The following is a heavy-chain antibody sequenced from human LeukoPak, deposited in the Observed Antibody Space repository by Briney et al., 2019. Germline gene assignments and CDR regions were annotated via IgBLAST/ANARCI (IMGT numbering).Heavy chain of an antibody. J-gene: IGHJ6*02. V-gene: IGHV3-30*18. CDR3: AKDSYGMDV. Sequence: GGSLRLSCAASGFTFNTYTMNWVRQVPGKGLEWVAVISYDGSNKYYSDSVKGRFTISRDNSKNTLDLQMNSLRLEDTAVYYCAKDSYGMDVWGQGTTVTVSS. CDR1: GFTFNTYT. CDR2: ISYDGSNK.